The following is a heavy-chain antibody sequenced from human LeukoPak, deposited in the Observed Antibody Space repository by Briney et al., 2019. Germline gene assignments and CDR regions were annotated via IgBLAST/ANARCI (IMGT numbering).Heavy chain of an antibody. Sequence: ASVKVSCKASGYTFTGYYMHWVRQAPGQGLEWVGWINPNSGGTNYAQKFQGRVTMTRDTSISTAYMELSRLRSDDTAVYYCATPLWFGELLRPDDAFDIWGQGTMVTVSS. J-gene: IGHJ3*02. CDR1: GYTFTGYY. CDR2: INPNSGGT. V-gene: IGHV1-2*02. CDR3: ATPLWFGELLRPDDAFDI. D-gene: IGHD3-10*01.